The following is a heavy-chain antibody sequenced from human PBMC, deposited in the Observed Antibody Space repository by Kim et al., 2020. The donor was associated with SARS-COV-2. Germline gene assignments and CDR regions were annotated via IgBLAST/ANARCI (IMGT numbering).Heavy chain of an antibody. D-gene: IGHD5-12*01. CDR3: ASVRYGATSVYYLDC. CDR1: GFTFNYYY. Sequence: GGSLRLSCAASGFTFNYYYMSWIRQAPGKGLEWLSYISSSTSYTNYADSVKGRFTISRDNAKNSLYLQMNSLRAEDTAVYYCASVRYGATSVYYLDCWG. V-gene: IGHV3-11*03. J-gene: IGHJ4*01. CDR2: ISSSTSYT.